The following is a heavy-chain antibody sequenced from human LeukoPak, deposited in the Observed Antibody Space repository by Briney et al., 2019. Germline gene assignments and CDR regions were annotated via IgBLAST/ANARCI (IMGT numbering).Heavy chain of an antibody. Sequence: GGSLRLSCAASGFTFSSYAMSWVRQAPGKGLEWVSAISGSGGSTYYADSVKGRFTISRDNSKNTLYLQMNSLRAEDTAVYYCAKARYYYDSSGYYLGSYYFDYWSQGTLVTVSS. D-gene: IGHD3-22*01. CDR3: AKARYYYDSSGYYLGSYYFDY. CDR2: ISGSGGST. CDR1: GFTFSSYA. J-gene: IGHJ4*02. V-gene: IGHV3-23*01.